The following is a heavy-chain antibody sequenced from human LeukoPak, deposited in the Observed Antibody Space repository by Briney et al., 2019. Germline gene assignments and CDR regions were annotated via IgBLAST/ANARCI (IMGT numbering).Heavy chain of an antibody. CDR2: IYHSGST. D-gene: IGHD3-10*01. Sequence: PSETLSLTCAVSGGSISSSNWWSWVRQPPGKGLEWIGEIYHSGSTNYNPSLKSRVTISVDKSKNQFSLKLSSVTAADTAVYYCARELRSGSYPPKYYYYYMDVWGKGTTVTVSS. CDR3: ARELRSGSYPPKYYYYYMDV. J-gene: IGHJ6*03. CDR1: GGSISSSNW. V-gene: IGHV4-4*02.